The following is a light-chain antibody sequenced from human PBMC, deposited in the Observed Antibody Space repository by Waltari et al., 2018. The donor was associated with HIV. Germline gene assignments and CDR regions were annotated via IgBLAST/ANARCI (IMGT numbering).Light chain of an antibody. V-gene: IGLV2-8*01. Sequence: QSALTQPPSASGSPEHSVTISCTETSVDVGNYNYVSCYQQTPGKAPKLIMFDVNERPPGVPDRFFGSKSGNTASLTVSGLRADDEADYFCSAYGGSYNRLLFGGGTKLTVL. J-gene: IGLJ2*01. CDR3: SAYGGSYNRLL. CDR2: DVN. CDR1: SVDVGNYNY.